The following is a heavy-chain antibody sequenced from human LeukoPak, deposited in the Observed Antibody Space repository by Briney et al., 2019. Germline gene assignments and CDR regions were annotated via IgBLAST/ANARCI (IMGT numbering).Heavy chain of an antibody. CDR3: ARGGYYGSGNDFRFDP. J-gene: IGHJ5*02. Sequence: SETLSLTCTVSGGSISSSSYYWSWIRQPPGKGLEWIGYIYYSGSTNYKPSLKSRVTISVDTSKHQFSLKLSSVTAADTAVYYCARGGYYGSGNDFRFDPWGQGTLVTVSS. CDR2: IYYSGST. D-gene: IGHD3-10*01. CDR1: GGSISSSSYY. V-gene: IGHV4-61*01.